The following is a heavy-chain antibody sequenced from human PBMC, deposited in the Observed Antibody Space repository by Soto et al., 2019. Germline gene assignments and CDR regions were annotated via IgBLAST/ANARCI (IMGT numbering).Heavy chain of an antibody. CDR1: GYTFTIYA. Sequence: ASVKVSCTASGYTFTIYAMHWVRQAPGQRLEWMGWINAGNGNTKYSQRFQGRVTITRDTSASTVYMELSSLRSEDTAVYYCARGPGGPDGPGDYWGQGTLVTVSS. CDR2: INAGNGNT. CDR3: ARGPGGPDGPGDY. J-gene: IGHJ4*02. D-gene: IGHD2-15*01. V-gene: IGHV1-3*01.